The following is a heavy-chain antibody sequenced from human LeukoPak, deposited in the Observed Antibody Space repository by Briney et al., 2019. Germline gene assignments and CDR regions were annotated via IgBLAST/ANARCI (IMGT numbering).Heavy chain of an antibody. CDR3: ARPNGVAAAGTRFDY. CDR1: GGSISSYY. V-gene: IGHV4-39*01. J-gene: IGHJ4*02. D-gene: IGHD6-13*01. Sequence: SETLSLTCTVSGGSISSYYWGWIRQPPGKGLEWIGTIYYSGSTYYKPSLKSRVTISVDTSKNQISLKLSSVTAADTAVYYCARPNGVAAAGTRFDYWGQGTLVTVTS. CDR2: IYYSGST.